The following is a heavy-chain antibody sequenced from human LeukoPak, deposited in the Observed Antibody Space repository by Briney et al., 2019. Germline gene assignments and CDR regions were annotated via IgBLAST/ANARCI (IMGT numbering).Heavy chain of an antibody. CDR1: GFTVSSNY. D-gene: IGHD5-18*01. J-gene: IGHJ4*02. CDR3: ARELYSYGSYYFDY. Sequence: AGGSLRLSCAASGFTVSSNYMSWVRQAPGKGLEWVSVIYSGGSTYYADSVKGRFTISRDNSKNTLYLQMNSLSAEDTAVYYCARELYSYGSYYFDYWGQGTLVTVSS. V-gene: IGHV3-53*01. CDR2: IYSGGST.